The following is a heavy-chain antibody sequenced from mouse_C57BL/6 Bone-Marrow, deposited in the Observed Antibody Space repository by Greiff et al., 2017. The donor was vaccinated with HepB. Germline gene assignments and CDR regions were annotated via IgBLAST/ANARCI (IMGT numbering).Heavy chain of an antibody. Sequence: EVKLVESGGGLVKPGGSLKLSCAASGFTFSSYTMSWVRQTPEKRLEWVATISGGGGNTYYPDSVKGRFTISRYNAKNTLYLQVSSLRSEDSALYYCAQNYYGRSWAYCGQGTLVTVSA. V-gene: IGHV5-9*01. CDR2: ISGGGGNT. CDR1: GFTFSSYT. CDR3: AQNYYGRSWAY. J-gene: IGHJ3*01. D-gene: IGHD1-1*01.